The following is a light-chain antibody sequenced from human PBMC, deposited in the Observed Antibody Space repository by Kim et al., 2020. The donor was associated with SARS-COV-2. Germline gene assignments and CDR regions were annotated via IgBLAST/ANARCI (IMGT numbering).Light chain of an antibody. J-gene: IGLJ1*01. Sequence: GQSITIPRTGTRSDVGGYDFVAWYQQHPGKAPRLIIYDVTKRPSGVSNRFSGSKSGNTASLTISGLQAEDEAGYYCTSYTISSTYVFGTGTKVTVL. CDR3: TSYTISSTYV. CDR2: DVT. V-gene: IGLV2-14*03. CDR1: RSDVGGYDF.